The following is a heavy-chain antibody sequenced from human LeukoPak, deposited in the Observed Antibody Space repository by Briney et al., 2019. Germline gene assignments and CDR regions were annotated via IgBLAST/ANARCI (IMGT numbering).Heavy chain of an antibody. D-gene: IGHD2/OR15-2a*01. CDR2: IYTSGST. V-gene: IGHV4-4*07. Sequence: SETLSLTCTVSGGSISSYYWSWIRQPAGKGLEWIGRIYTSGSTNYNPSLKSRVTISVDTSKNQFSLKLSSVTAADTAVYYCARDGTCNINSCLRGDYYYMDVWGKGTTVTVSS. J-gene: IGHJ6*03. CDR1: GGSISSYY. CDR3: ARDGTCNINSCLRGDYYYMDV.